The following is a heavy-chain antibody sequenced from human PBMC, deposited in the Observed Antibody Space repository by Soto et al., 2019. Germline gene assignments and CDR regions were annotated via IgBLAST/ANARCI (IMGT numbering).Heavy chain of an antibody. CDR3: XHSXQRGYTGYDYLYNWFDA. CDR2: IYWNNDK. CDR1: GFSLSTSGVG. D-gene: IGHD5-12*01. Sequence: SGPTVVNPTQTLTLTCTFSGFSLSTSGVGVGWIRQPPGKALEWLALIYWNNDKRYRPSLQSRLTITKDTSKNQVVLTMTNMDPVDTATYFXXHSXQRGYTGYDYLYNWFDAWGQGTLVTVSS. V-gene: IGHV2-5*01. J-gene: IGHJ5*02.